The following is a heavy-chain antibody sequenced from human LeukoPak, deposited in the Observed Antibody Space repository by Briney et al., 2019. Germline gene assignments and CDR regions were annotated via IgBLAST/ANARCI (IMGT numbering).Heavy chain of an antibody. V-gene: IGHV1-2*02. CDR2: INPNSGGT. D-gene: IGHD6-6*01. CDR3: ARDTSSIAARLDYYFDY. Sequence: ASVKVSCKASGYTFTGSYMHWVRQAPGQGLEWMGWINPNSGGTNYAQKFQGRVTMTRDTSISTAYMELSRLRSDDTAVYYCARDTSSIAARLDYYFDYWGQGTLVTVSS. J-gene: IGHJ4*02. CDR1: GYTFTGSY.